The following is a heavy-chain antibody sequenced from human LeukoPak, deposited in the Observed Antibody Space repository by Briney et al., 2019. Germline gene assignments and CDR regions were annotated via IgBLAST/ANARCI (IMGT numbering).Heavy chain of an antibody. J-gene: IGHJ4*02. CDR1: GFTFIGYA. CDR3: AKLLDSSGRGYFDS. Sequence: GGSLRLSCAASGFTFIGYAMNWVRQAPGKGLEWVSVISGSGGSTHYADSVKGRFTISRDNSKNTLYLQMNSLRAEDAAVYYCAKLLDSSGRGYFDSWGQGTLVTVSS. D-gene: IGHD6-19*01. V-gene: IGHV3-23*01. CDR2: ISGSGGST.